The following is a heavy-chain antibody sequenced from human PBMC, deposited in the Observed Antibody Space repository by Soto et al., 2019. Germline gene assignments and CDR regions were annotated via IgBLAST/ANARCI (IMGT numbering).Heavy chain of an antibody. Sequence: GESLKISCKGSGYSFTSYWISWVRQMPGKGLEWMGRIDPSDSYTNYSPSFQGHVTISADKSISTAYLQWSSLKASDTAMYYCALDSDYDFWSGYLLLGAFDIWGQGTMVTVSS. D-gene: IGHD3-3*01. CDR2: IDPSDSYT. V-gene: IGHV5-10-1*01. J-gene: IGHJ3*02. CDR1: GYSFTSYW. CDR3: ALDSDYDFWSGYLLLGAFDI.